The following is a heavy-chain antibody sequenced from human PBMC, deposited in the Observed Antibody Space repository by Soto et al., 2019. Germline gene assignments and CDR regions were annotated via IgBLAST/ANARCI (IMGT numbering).Heavy chain of an antibody. CDR2: ISYDGSNQ. V-gene: IGHV3-30*18. D-gene: IGHD2-8*02. J-gene: IGHJ3*02. CDR3: AKSWSGSHGAFDM. Sequence: QVQLVESGGGVVQPGRSLRLSCAASGFIFSTYGMHWVRQAPGKGLEWVAVISYDGSNQYYEDSVKGRFTISRDNSKNTLYLQMNSRRVEDTAVYYCAKSWSGSHGAFDMWGQGTMVTGSA. CDR1: GFIFSTYG.